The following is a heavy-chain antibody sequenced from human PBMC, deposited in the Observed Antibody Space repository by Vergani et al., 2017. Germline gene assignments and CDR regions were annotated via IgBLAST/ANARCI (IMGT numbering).Heavy chain of an antibody. V-gene: IGHV1-69*01. CDR2: IIPIFGTA. D-gene: IGHD2-2*01. J-gene: IGHJ6*03. CDR1: GGTFSSYA. CDR3: AKGPFCSSTSCPDYYYYYYMDV. Sequence: QVQLVQSGAEVKKPGSSVKVSCKASGGTFSSYAISWVRQAPGQGLEWMGGIIPIFGTANYAQKFQGRVTITADESTSTAYMELSSLRAEDTAVYYCAKGPFCSSTSCPDYYYYYYMDVWGKGTTVTVSS.